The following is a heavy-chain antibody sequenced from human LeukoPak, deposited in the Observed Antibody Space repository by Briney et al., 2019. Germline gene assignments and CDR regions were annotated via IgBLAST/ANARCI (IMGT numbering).Heavy chain of an antibody. Sequence: GGSLRLSCAASGFTFSSYAMSWVRQAPGKGLEWVSSISSSSSYIYYADSVKGRFTISRDNAKNSLYLQMNSLRAEDTAVYYCAKDPTYYYDSSGYYYGYWGQGTLVTVSS. CDR3: AKDPTYYYDSSGYYYGY. CDR1: GFTFSSYA. V-gene: IGHV3-21*01. D-gene: IGHD3-22*01. J-gene: IGHJ4*02. CDR2: ISSSSSYI.